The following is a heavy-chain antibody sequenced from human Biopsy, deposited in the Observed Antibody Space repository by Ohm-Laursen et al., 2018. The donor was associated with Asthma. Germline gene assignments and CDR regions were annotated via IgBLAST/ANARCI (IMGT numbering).Heavy chain of an antibody. CDR1: GDSFSNYA. Sequence: SVKVSCKTSGDSFSNYAISWVRQAPGQGLEWMGGIIPIFGTSNYAQKFQGRVTFTADESTSSAYMELSSLRSEDSAVYYCAREVSTVDYGYYYSAMDVWGQGTTVTVSS. V-gene: IGHV1-69*13. D-gene: IGHD4-17*01. CDR2: IIPIFGTS. J-gene: IGHJ6*02. CDR3: AREVSTVDYGYYYSAMDV.